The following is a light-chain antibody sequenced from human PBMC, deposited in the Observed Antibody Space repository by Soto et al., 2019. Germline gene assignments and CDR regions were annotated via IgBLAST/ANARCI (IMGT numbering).Light chain of an antibody. Sequence: EIVLTQSPATLSLSPGERATLSCRASQSVSSYLAWYQQKPGQAPRLLIYDASNRATGIPARFSGSGSGTDFTLTISSLEPEDFAAYYCQQRSNWPITFGQGTRLEIK. CDR1: QSVSSY. CDR3: QQRSNWPIT. J-gene: IGKJ5*01. CDR2: DAS. V-gene: IGKV3-11*01.